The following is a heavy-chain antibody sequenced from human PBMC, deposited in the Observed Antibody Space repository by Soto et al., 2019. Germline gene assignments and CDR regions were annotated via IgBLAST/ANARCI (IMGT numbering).Heavy chain of an antibody. CDR2: INTDGTNS. J-gene: IGHJ5*02. CDR1: GLTFNRYW. Sequence: PVGSLRLSCAASGLTFNRYWMHWVRHAPGKGLVWVSHINTDGTNSNYADSVKGLFTISRDNAKSTLFLQMNSLRDEDTAVYYCAREFCSGGNCYTYYFDPWGQGIPVTVS. CDR3: AREFCSGGNCYTYYFDP. D-gene: IGHD2-15*01. V-gene: IGHV3-74*01.